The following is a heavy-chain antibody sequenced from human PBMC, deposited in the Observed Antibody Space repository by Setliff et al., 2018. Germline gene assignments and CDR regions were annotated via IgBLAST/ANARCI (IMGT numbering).Heavy chain of an antibody. Sequence: GASVKVSCQTTGYTFTSYAISWVRQAPGQGLEWMGWISAYNDNTNYAQKFQGRVTMTTDTSTSTAYMELTSLRSDDTAVYYCARASPHHPYDSSGYYYGDYWGQGTLVTVSS. CDR1: GYTFTSYA. D-gene: IGHD3-22*01. CDR2: ISAYNDNT. J-gene: IGHJ4*02. CDR3: ARASPHHPYDSSGYYYGDY. V-gene: IGHV1-18*01.